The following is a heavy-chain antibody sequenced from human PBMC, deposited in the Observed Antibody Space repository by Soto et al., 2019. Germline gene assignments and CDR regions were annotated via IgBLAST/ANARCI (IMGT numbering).Heavy chain of an antibody. V-gene: IGHV3-49*03. J-gene: IGHJ4*02. Sequence: PGGSLRLSCTGSGFTFGNYAMSWFRQAPGKGLEWVGFITSKAYGGTTEYAASVKGRFTISRDDSKSIVHLQMNSLKTEDTAVYYCTSVPQGDCSRISCCDYWGQGTLVTVSS. CDR2: ITSKAYGGTT. CDR3: TSVPQGDCSRISCCDY. CDR1: GFTFGNYA. D-gene: IGHD2-2*01.